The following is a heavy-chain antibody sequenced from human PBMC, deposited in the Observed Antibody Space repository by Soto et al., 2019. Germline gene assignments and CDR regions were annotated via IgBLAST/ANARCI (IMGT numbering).Heavy chain of an antibody. CDR3: ARDYDYVWGSYRVDYYYFGMNV. CDR1: GYSFTSYA. CDR2: IDAGNGDT. Sequence: QVQLVQSGAEVKKPGASVKVSCKASGYSFTSYAIHWVRQAPGQGLEWMGWIDAGNGDTKYSQNFQGRVTITRETSASTAYMELSSLRSEDTAVYYCARDYDYVWGSYRVDYYYFGMNVWGQGTTVTVSS. D-gene: IGHD3-16*02. V-gene: IGHV1-3*01. J-gene: IGHJ6*02.